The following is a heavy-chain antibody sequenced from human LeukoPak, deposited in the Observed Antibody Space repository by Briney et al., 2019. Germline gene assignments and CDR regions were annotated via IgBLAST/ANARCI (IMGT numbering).Heavy chain of an antibody. CDR2: ISSSSSYI. V-gene: IGHV3-21*01. D-gene: IGHD3-10*01. CDR1: GFTFSSYA. CDR3: ARGPGESPSLFDY. Sequence: GGSLRLSCSASGFTFSSYAMHWVRQAPGKGLGWVPSISSSSSYIYYADSVKGRFTISRDNAKNSLYLQMNSLRAEDTAVYYCARGPGESPSLFDYWGQGTLVTVSS. J-gene: IGHJ4*02.